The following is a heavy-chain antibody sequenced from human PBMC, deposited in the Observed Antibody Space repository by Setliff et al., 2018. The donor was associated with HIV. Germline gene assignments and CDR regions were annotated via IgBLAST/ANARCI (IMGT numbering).Heavy chain of an antibody. J-gene: IGHJ4*02. D-gene: IGHD4-17*01. Sequence: LSLTCTVSGGSINSTSYYWGWIRQPPGNGLEWIGSIYHTGSTYYKPSLKSRVTMSVDTSKNQFSLKLTSVTASDTAVYYCARAAAGNTGPFDLWGQGSPVTVSS. V-gene: IGHV4-39*07. CDR1: GGSINSTSYY. CDR3: ARAAAGNTGPFDL. CDR2: IYHTGST.